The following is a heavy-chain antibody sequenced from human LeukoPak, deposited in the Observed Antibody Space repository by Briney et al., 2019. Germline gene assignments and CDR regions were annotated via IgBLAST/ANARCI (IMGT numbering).Heavy chain of an antibody. Sequence: SETLSLTCTVSGVSISSYYWSWIRQPPGKGLEWIGYMYHSGSTNYNPSLKSRVTISVDTSKNQFSLKLSSVTAADTAFYYCARSASVLFDAFDFWGQGTSVTVSS. CDR2: MYHSGST. D-gene: IGHD2-8*02. J-gene: IGHJ3*01. CDR1: GVSISSYY. V-gene: IGHV4-59*01. CDR3: ARSASVLFDAFDF.